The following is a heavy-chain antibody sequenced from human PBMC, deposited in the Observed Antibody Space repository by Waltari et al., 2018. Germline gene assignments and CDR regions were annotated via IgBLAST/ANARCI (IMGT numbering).Heavy chain of an antibody. Sequence: QVQLVESGGGVVQPGRSLRLSCAASGFTFSSYAMHWVRQAPGKGLEWVAVISYDGSNKYYVDSVKGRFTISRDNAKNSLYLQMNSLRADDTGLYHCARDSAAGHFEYWGQGTLVTVSS. V-gene: IGHV3-30-3*01. CDR1: GFTFSSYA. D-gene: IGHD6-13*01. CDR2: ISYDGSNK. CDR3: ARDSAAGHFEY. J-gene: IGHJ4*02.